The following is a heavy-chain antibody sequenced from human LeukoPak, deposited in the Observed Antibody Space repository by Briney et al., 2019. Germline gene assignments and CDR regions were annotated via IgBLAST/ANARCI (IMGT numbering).Heavy chain of an antibody. D-gene: IGHD5-18*01. CDR2: ITGNGATT. CDR3: ANDLGWIQLNLG. V-gene: IGHV3-23*01. J-gene: IGHJ4*02. Sequence: GGSQRLSCAASGFSFSNYGMNWVRQAPGKGLEWVSGITGNGATTYYADSVKGRFTISRDNSRNTVYLQMNSLRAEDTAVYYCANDLGWIQLNLGRGQGTLVTVSS. CDR1: GFSFSNYG.